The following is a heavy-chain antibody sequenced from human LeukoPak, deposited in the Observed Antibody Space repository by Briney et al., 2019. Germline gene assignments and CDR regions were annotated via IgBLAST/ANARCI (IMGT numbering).Heavy chain of an antibody. CDR2: IYSSGST. V-gene: IGHV4-31*03. D-gene: IGHD3-10*01. Sequence: PSETLSLTCTVSGGSIDSGGYYWSWIRQHPGKGLEWIGYIYSSGSTYYNPSLNGRLTMSVDTSKNQFSLRLSSVTAADTAVYYCARSLQYNNNNYFYYGMDVWGQGTTVTVSS. CDR3: ARSLQYNNNNYFYYGMDV. CDR1: GGSIDSGGYY. J-gene: IGHJ6*02.